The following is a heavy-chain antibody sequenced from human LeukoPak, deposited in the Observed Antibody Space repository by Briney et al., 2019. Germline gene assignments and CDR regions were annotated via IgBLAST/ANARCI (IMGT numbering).Heavy chain of an antibody. D-gene: IGHD6-25*01. J-gene: IGHJ5*02. V-gene: IGHV3-23*01. CDR2: ISGSGGST. CDR3: AKCQDRLLGRANCFDP. Sequence: PGGSLRLSCAASGFTFSSYAMSWVRQAPGKGLEWVSAISGSGGSTYYADSVKGRFTISRDNSKNTLYLQMNSLRAEDTAVYYCAKCQDRLLGRANCFDPWGQGTLVTVSS. CDR1: GFTFSSYA.